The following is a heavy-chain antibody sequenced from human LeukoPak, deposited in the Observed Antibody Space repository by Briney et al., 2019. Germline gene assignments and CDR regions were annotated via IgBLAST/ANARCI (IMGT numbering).Heavy chain of an antibody. CDR2: ISGSGGST. Sequence: GGSLRLSCAASGFTFSSYSMNWVRQAPGKGLEWVSAISGSGGSTYYADSVKGRFTISRDNSKNTLYLQMNSLRAEDTAVYYCAKGDILTGYYPFDYWGQGTLVTVSS. CDR1: GFTFSSYS. J-gene: IGHJ4*02. V-gene: IGHV3-23*01. D-gene: IGHD3-9*01. CDR3: AKGDILTGYYPFDY.